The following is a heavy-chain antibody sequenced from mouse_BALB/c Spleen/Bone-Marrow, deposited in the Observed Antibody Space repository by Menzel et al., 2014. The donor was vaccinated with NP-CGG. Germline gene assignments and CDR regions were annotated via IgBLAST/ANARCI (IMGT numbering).Heavy chain of an antibody. CDR2: IDPANGNT. J-gene: IGHJ2*01. CDR1: GFNIKDTS. V-gene: IGHV14-3*02. Sequence: EVKLMESGAELVKPGASVKLSCTASGFNIKDTSMHWVKQRPEQGLEWIGRIDPANGNTKYDPKFQDKATITADTSSNTAYLQLSSLTSEDTAVYYCANYYYGYYFDYWGQGTTLTVSS. CDR3: ANYYYGYYFDY. D-gene: IGHD1-1*01.